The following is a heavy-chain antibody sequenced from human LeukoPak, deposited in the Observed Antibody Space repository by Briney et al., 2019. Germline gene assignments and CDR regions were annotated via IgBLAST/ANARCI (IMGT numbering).Heavy chain of an antibody. CDR1: GFTFSSYA. J-gene: IGHJ4*02. D-gene: IGHD2-8*01. V-gene: IGHV3-30*04. CDR3: AREVVAVLPDASTNDY. CDR2: ISYDGSDK. Sequence: GGSLRLTCAASGFTFSSYAMHWVRQAPGKGLEWVALISYDGSDKYYADTVEGRFTISRDNSKSTVRLQMNSLRTEDTAVYFCAREVVAVLPDASTNDYWGQGALVFVSS.